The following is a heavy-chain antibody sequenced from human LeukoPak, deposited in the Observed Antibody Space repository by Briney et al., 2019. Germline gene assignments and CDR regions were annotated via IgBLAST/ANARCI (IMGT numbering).Heavy chain of an antibody. CDR3: ARASGSSWYSVSSY. J-gene: IGHJ4*02. CDR2: INPSGGST. V-gene: IGHV1-46*01. D-gene: IGHD6-13*01. Sequence: IINPSGGSTSYAQKFQGRVTMTRDTSTSTVYMELSSLRSEDTAVYYCARASGSSWYSVSSYWGQGTLVTVSS.